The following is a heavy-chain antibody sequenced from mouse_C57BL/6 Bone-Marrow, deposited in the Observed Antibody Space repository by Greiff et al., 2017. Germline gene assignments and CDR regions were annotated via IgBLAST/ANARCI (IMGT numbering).Heavy chain of an antibody. Sequence: DVQLVESGGGLVQPGGSLKLSCAASGFTFSDYGMAWVRQAPRKGPAWVAFISNLAYSIYYADTVTGRFTISRENAKNTLYMEMSSLRSEDTAMYYCARRGRSLYYAMDYWGQGTSVTVSS. CDR2: ISNLAYSI. V-gene: IGHV5-15*04. J-gene: IGHJ4*01. CDR1: GFTFSDYG. CDR3: ARRGRSLYYAMDY.